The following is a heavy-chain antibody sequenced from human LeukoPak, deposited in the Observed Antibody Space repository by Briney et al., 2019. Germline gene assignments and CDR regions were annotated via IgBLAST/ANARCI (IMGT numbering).Heavy chain of an antibody. J-gene: IGHJ6*02. V-gene: IGHV4-59*12. CDR2: IHYSGST. D-gene: IGHD3-10*01. CDR1: GDSLSKYF. CDR3: ARDFGGSNYGSGSYTYYYYGMDV. Sequence: PSETLSLTCSVSGDSLSKYFWSWIRQSPGKGLEWIGYIHYSGSTNYNPSLKSRVTISVDTSKNQFSLKLSSVTAADTAVYYCARDFGGSNYGSGSYTYYYYGMDVWGQGTTVTVSS.